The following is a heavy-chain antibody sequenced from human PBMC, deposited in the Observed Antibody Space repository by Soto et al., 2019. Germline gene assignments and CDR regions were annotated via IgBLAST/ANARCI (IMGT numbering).Heavy chain of an antibody. Sequence: QVQLLQSGAEVKKPGSSLKVSCKASGATFSSFAFSWVRQAPGQGLEWMGVIIPIFDTIKFARKFQGRVSLTADESTGTDYMELDRLTSEDTAVYYCASPLRWSGYYIAFDYWGQGTLVIVSS. CDR3: ASPLRWSGYYIAFDY. CDR1: GATFSSFA. V-gene: IGHV1-69*01. J-gene: IGHJ4*02. CDR2: IIPIFDTI. D-gene: IGHD3-3*01.